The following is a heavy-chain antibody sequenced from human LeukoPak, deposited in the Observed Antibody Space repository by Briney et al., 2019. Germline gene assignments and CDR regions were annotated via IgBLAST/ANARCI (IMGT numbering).Heavy chain of an antibody. CDR1: GYTFTSYG. V-gene: IGHV1-18*01. CDR2: ISAYNGNT. J-gene: IGHJ6*02. D-gene: IGHD1-26*01. Sequence: ASVTVSCKASGYTFTSYGISWVRQAPGQGLEWMGWISAYNGNTNYAQKLQGRVTTTTDTSTSTAYMELRSLRSDDTAVYYCARARIVGATNYYYGMDVWGQGTTVTVSS. CDR3: ARARIVGATNYYYGMDV.